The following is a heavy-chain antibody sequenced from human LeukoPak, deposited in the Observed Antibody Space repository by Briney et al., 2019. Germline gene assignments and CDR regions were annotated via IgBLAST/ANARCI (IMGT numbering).Heavy chain of an antibody. Sequence: PSQTLSLTXTVSGGSISSGSYYWSRIRQPAGKGLEWIGRIYTSGSTNYNPSLKSRVTMSVDTSKNQFSLKLSSVTAADTAVYYCARDYYGSGSYSYYFDYWGQGTLVTVSS. J-gene: IGHJ4*02. V-gene: IGHV4-61*02. CDR1: GGSISSGSYY. CDR3: ARDYYGSGSYSYYFDY. CDR2: IYTSGST. D-gene: IGHD3-10*01.